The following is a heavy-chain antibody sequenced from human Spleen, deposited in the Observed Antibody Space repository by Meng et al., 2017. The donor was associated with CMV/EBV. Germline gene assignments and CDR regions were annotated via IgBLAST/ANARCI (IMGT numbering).Heavy chain of an antibody. D-gene: IGHD3-3*01. CDR2: IYYSGST. CDR3: ARDWGPHNDFWSGYYYYYYGMDV. V-gene: IGHV4-39*07. CDR1: GGSISSSSYY. J-gene: IGHJ6*02. Sequence: GSLRLSCTVSGGSISSSSYYWGWIRQPPGKGLEWIGSIYYSGSTYYNPSLKSRVTISVDTSKNQFSLKLSSVTAADTAVYYCARDWGPHNDFWSGYYYYYYGMDVWGQGTTVTVSS.